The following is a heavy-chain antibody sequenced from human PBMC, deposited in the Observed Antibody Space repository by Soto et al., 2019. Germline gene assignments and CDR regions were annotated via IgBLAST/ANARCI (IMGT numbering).Heavy chain of an antibody. J-gene: IGHJ4*02. CDR2: IMPIFGSA. Sequence: GASVKVSCKASGGTFRRNTISWVRQAPGQGLEWMGGIMPIFGSANYAQKFQGRVTITADENTRTVYMELSRLRSEDTAVYYCARQFDSDTTGYYYAYWGQGTLVTVSS. CDR3: ARQFDSDTTGYYYAY. CDR1: GGTFRRNT. V-gene: IGHV1-69*13. D-gene: IGHD3-22*01.